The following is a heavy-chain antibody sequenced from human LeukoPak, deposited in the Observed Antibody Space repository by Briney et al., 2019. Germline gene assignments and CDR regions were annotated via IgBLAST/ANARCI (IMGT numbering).Heavy chain of an antibody. CDR3: ARRLMVRTYYFDY. CDR1: GFTFSSYW. J-gene: IGHJ4*02. Sequence: GGSLRLSCAASGFTFSSYWMSWVRQAPGKGLEWVANIKQDGNEKYYVDSVKGRFTISRDNAKNSLYLQMNSLRAEDTAVYYCARRLMVRTYYFDYWGQGTLVTVSS. D-gene: IGHD3-10*01. V-gene: IGHV3-7*01. CDR2: IKQDGNEK.